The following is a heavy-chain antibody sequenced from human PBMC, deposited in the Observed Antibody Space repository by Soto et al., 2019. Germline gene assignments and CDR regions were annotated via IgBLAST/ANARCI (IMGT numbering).Heavy chain of an antibody. D-gene: IGHD3-10*01. J-gene: IGHJ4*02. V-gene: IGHV1-69*02. CDR2: IIPMLGMS. CDR3: ATTYGSGSTHFDY. CDR1: GDTFNFYT. Sequence: QVQLVQSGAEVKKPGSPVRVSCTASGDTFNFYTISWLRQVPGQGPEWMGRIIPMLGMSNYAQKFQGRVTIMADKSTSTVYLNLSGLTSEDTAVYYCATTYGSGSTHFDYWGQGTLVTVSS.